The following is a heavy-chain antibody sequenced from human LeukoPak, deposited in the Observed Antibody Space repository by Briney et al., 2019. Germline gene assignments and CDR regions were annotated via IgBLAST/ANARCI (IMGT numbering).Heavy chain of an antibody. CDR1: GGSISSYC. Sequence: SETLSLTCTVSGGSISSYCWSWIQQPAGKGLEWIGRIYTSGSTNYNPSLKSRVTISVDTSKNQFSLKLSSVTAADTAVYYCARESRSSGYLDYYYYMDVWGKGTTVTISS. CDR3: ARESRSSGYLDYYYYMDV. CDR2: IYTSGST. J-gene: IGHJ6*03. D-gene: IGHD3-22*01. V-gene: IGHV4-4*07.